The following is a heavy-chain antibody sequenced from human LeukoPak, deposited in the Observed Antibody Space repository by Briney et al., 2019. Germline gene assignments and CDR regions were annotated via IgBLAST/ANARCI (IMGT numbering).Heavy chain of an antibody. D-gene: IGHD3-10*01. V-gene: IGHV1-18*01. CDR1: GYTFTSYG. CDR3: ARDGFSRFGTMDYYYGMDV. CDR2: ISAYNGNT. Sequence: ASVTVSCKASGYTFTSYGISWVRQAPGQGLEWMGWISAYNGNTNYAQKLQGRVTMTTDTSTSTAYMELRSLRSDDTAAYYCARDGFSRFGTMDYYYGMDVWGQGTTVTVSS. J-gene: IGHJ6*02.